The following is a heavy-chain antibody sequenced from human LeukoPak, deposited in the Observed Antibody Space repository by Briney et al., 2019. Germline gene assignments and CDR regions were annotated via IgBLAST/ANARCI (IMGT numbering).Heavy chain of an antibody. D-gene: IGHD3-10*01. J-gene: IGHJ6*02. CDR3: ARDLDCYGSGSSIHWYYGMDV. CDR2: ISGNGGNT. CDR1: GFTFSDYI. V-gene: IGHV3-64*01. Sequence: GGSLRLSCAASGFTFSDYIMHWVRQAPGKGLECVSVISGNGGNTYYANSVKGRFTISRDNSKNTLYLQMGSLRAEDMAVYYCARDLDCYGSGSSIHWYYGMDVWGQGSTVTVSS.